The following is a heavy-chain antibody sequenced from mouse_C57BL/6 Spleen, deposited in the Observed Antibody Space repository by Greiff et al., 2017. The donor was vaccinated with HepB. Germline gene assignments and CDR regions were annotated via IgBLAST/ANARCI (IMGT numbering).Heavy chain of an antibody. CDR2: ISSGGDYI. D-gene: IGHD1-1*01. J-gene: IGHJ2*01. CDR1: GFTFSSYA. CDR3: TRDQGITTVVGFDY. Sequence: EVQLVESGEGLVKPGGSLKLSCAASGFTFSSYAMSWVRQTPEKRLEWVAYISSGGDYIYYADTVKGRFTISRDNARNTLYLQMSSLKSEDTAMYYCTRDQGITTVVGFDYWGQGTTLTVSS. V-gene: IGHV5-9-1*02.